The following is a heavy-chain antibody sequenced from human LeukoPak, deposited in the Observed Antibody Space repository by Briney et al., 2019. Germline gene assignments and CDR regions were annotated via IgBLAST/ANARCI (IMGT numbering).Heavy chain of an antibody. CDR2: ISYDGSNK. D-gene: IGHD4-17*01. CDR3: AKYNGVYVDYYGMDV. V-gene: IGHV3-30*18. J-gene: IGHJ6*02. Sequence: PGGSLRLSCAASGFTFSSYGMHWVRQAPGKGLEWVAVISYDGSNKYYADSVKGRFTISRDNSKNALYLQMNSLRAEDTAVYYCAKYNGVYVDYYGMDVWGQGTTVTVSS. CDR1: GFTFSSYG.